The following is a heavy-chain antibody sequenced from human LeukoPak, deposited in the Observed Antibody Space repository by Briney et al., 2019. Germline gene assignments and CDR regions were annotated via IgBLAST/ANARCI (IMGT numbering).Heavy chain of an antibody. J-gene: IGHJ4*02. CDR3: ARALPLGYCSSTSCYWFDY. D-gene: IGHD2-2*01. V-gene: IGHV4-34*01. CDR1: GGSFSGYY. Sequence: TSETLSLTCAVYGGSFSGYYWSWIRQPPGKGLEWIGEINHSGSTNYNPSLKSRVTISVDTSKNQFSLKLSSVTAADTAVYYWARALPLGYCSSTSCYWFDYWGQGTLVTVSS. CDR2: INHSGST.